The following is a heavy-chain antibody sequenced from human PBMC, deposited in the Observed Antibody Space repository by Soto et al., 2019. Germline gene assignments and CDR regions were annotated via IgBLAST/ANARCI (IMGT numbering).Heavy chain of an antibody. V-gene: IGHV1-2*02. J-gene: IGHJ4*02. CDR2: INPNSGDT. CDR1: GYTFTDYY. Sequence: ASVKVSCKASGYTFTDYYIHWVRQAPGQGLECMGWINPNSGDTISAQKFQGRVTMTRDTSITTVYMEVSRPRSDDTAVYYCARSVSFITPRPDYWGQGTLVTVSS. D-gene: IGHD6-6*01. CDR3: ARSVSFITPRPDY.